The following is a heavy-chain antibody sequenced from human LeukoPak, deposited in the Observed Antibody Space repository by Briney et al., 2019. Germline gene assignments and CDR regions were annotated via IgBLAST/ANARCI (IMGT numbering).Heavy chain of an antibody. V-gene: IGHV3-66*03. Sequence: GGSLRLSCAASGFPVSSNYMSWVRQAPGKGVEWGSVIYSSGSTYYADSVKGRFTISRDNSKNTLYLQMNSLRAEDTAVYYCARDRGPGWGQGTMVTVSS. CDR3: ARDRGPG. J-gene: IGHJ3*01. CDR2: IYSSGST. CDR1: GFPVSSNY. D-gene: IGHD3-10*01.